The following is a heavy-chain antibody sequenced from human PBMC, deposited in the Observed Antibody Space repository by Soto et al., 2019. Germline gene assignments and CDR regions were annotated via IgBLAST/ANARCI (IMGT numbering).Heavy chain of an antibody. CDR3: ARVGALWFGEGGDY. CDR2: IYYSGST. V-gene: IGHV4-39*01. CDR1: GGSISRSSYY. D-gene: IGHD3-10*01. J-gene: IGHJ4*02. Sequence: QLQLQESGPGLVRPSETLSLTCTVFGGSISRSSYYWGWFRQPPGKGLEWIGSIYYSGSTYYNPSLKRRVTMSVDTSKNQFSLKLGSVSAADTAVYYCARVGALWFGEGGDYWGQGTLVTVSS.